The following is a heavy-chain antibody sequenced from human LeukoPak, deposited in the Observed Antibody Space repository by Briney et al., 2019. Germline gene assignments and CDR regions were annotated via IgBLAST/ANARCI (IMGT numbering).Heavy chain of an antibody. CDR3: ARDSYYGSGSFDY. Sequence: SETLSLTCTVSGGSISSYYWSWIRQPPGKGLEWIGYIYYSGSTYYNPSLKSRVTISVDTSKNQFSLKLSSVTAADTAVYYCARDSYYGSGSFDYWGQGTLVTVSS. CDR1: GGSISSYY. J-gene: IGHJ4*02. CDR2: IYYSGST. D-gene: IGHD3-10*01. V-gene: IGHV4-59*01.